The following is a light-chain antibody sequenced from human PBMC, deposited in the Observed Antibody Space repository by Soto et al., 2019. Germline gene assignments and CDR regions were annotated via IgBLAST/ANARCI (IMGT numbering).Light chain of an antibody. J-gene: IGKJ3*01. CDR3: MQASQFPFT. Sequence: DIVMTQTPLSSPVTLGQPASISCRSSQSLVHSDGSTYLGWLHQRPGQPPRLLIYKTSIRFSGVPDRFSGSGAGTDFTLSISRVEAEDVGIYYCMQASQFPFTFGPGTTVDIK. V-gene: IGKV2-24*01. CDR2: KTS. CDR1: QSLVHSDGSTY.